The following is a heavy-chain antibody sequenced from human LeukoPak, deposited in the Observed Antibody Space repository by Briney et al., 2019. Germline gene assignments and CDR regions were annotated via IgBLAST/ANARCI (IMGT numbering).Heavy chain of an antibody. CDR2: IIPSGHTT. CDR3: AKGGIAAAGTIDY. J-gene: IGHJ4*02. V-gene: IGHV3-23*01. Sequence: PGGSLRLSCAASGFTFSSHGMNWVRQAPGKGLEWVSGIIPSGHTTYYADSVRGRFTISRDNSRNTLYLQMNSLRAEDTAVYYCAKGGIAAAGTIDYWGQGTLVTVSS. D-gene: IGHD6-13*01. CDR1: GFTFSSHG.